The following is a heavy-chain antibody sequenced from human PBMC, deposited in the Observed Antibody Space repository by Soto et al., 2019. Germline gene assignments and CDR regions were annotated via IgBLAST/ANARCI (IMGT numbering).Heavy chain of an antibody. CDR3: ARAVARYDAFDI. J-gene: IGHJ3*02. V-gene: IGHV3-23*01. CDR1: GFTFSTYA. D-gene: IGHD1-26*01. CDR2: ISGSGGST. Sequence: PGGSLRLSCAASGFTFSTYAMNWVRQAPGKGLEWVSAISGSGGSTYYADSVKGRFTLSRDNSKNTLYLQINSLRAEDTAVYYCARAVARYDAFDIWGPGTMVTVSS.